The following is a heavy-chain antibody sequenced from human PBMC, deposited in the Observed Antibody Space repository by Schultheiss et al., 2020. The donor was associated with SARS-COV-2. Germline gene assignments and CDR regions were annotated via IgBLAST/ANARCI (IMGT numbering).Heavy chain of an antibody. CDR2: IYYSGST. V-gene: IGHV4-30-4*01. CDR3: AREPSYSSGGMDV. Sequence: SETLSLTCTVSGGSISSGDYYWSWIRQPPGKGLEWIGYIYYSGSTYYNPSLKSRVTISVDTSKNQFSLKLSSVTAADTAMYYCAREPSYSSGGMDVWGQGTTVTVSS. CDR1: GGSISSGDYY. J-gene: IGHJ6*02. D-gene: IGHD6-19*01.